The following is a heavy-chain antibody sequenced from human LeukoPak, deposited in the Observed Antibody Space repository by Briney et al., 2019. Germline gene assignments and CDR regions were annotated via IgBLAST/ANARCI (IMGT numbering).Heavy chain of an antibody. D-gene: IGHD6-19*01. CDR3: ARQGYSSGWLIDY. J-gene: IGHJ4*02. CDR1: GGSFSGYY. V-gene: IGHV4-34*01. Sequence: PSETLSLTCAVYGGSFSGYYWSWIRQPPGKGLGWIGEINHSGSTNYNPSLKSRVTISVDTSKNQFSLKLSSVTAADTAVYYCARQGYSSGWLIDYWGQGTLVTVSS. CDR2: INHSGST.